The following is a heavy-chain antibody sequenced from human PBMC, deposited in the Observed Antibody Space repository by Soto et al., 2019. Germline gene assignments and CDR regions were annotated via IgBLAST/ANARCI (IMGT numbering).Heavy chain of an antibody. CDR3: ARGWEYGSGTSYSFDY. CDR2: ISSSSTHI. D-gene: IGHD3-10*01. V-gene: IGHV3-21*06. CDR1: GFTFSRYT. Sequence: PGGSLRLSCAASGFTFSRYTINWVRQAPGKGLEWVASISSSSTHIYFADSVKGRFSISRDNALNSLYLQMTNLRAEDTAVYYCARGWEYGSGTSYSFDYWGHGALVTVSS. J-gene: IGHJ4*01.